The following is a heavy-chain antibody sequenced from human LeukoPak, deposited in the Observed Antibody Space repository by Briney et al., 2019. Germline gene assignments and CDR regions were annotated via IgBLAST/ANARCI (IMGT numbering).Heavy chain of an antibody. CDR1: AFIFSGHW. J-gene: IGHJ3*02. CDR3: ARETTVNAFDI. CDR2: IKEDGSER. V-gene: IGHV3-7*01. Sequence: GGSLRLSCEGSAFIFSGHWMNWVRQTPGKGLEWVASIKEDGSERQYVDSVKGRFTISRDNAKNSLYLQVNSLGAEDTAVYYCARETTVNAFDIWGQGTMVTVSS. D-gene: IGHD4-17*01.